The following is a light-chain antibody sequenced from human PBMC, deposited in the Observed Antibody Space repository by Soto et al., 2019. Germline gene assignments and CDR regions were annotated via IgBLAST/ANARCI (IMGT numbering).Light chain of an antibody. V-gene: IGKV3-20*01. CDR1: QSVNSNY. Sequence: EIVLTQSPDTLSLSPGESATLSCRASQSVNSNYLAWYQQKPGQAPRLLIYGASSRATGIPDRFSGSGSGTVFTLTISRLEPEDFAVFSCQQYDNSITFGQGTRLEIE. J-gene: IGKJ5*01. CDR2: GAS. CDR3: QQYDNSIT.